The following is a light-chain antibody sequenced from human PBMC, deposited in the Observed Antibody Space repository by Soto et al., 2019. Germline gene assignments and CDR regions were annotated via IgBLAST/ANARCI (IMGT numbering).Light chain of an antibody. CDR2: EDN. CDR3: QSYDSSIVV. J-gene: IGLJ2*01. Sequence: NFMLTQPHSVSESPGKTVTISCTRSSGSIASNYVQWYQQRPGSSPTTVIYEDNQRPSGVPDRFSGSIDSSSNSASLTISGLKTEDEADYYCQSYDSSIVVFDGGTKLTVL. CDR1: SGSIASNY. V-gene: IGLV6-57*01.